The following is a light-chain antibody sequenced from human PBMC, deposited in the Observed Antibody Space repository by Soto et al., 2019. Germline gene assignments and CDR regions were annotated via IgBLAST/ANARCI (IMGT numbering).Light chain of an antibody. Sequence: QSVLTRPASVSGSPGQSITISCTGTSSDVGGYDYVSWYQLHPGKAPKLMVFEVSNRPSGVSYRFSGSKSGNTASLTISGLQAEDEADYYCCSYAGSYTFARNVFGTGTKVTVL. CDR2: EVS. V-gene: IGLV2-14*01. J-gene: IGLJ1*01. CDR1: SSDVGGYDY. CDR3: CSYAGSYTFARNV.